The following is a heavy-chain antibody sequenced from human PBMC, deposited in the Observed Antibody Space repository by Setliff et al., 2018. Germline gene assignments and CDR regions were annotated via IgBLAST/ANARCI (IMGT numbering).Heavy chain of an antibody. D-gene: IGHD3-16*02. J-gene: IGHJ4*02. CDR2: IDYSGTI. Sequence: SETLSLTCTVSGGSISSGGYYWGWIRQPPGKGLEWIGSIDYSGTIYYNPSLKSRVTISVDTSKNQVSLKLSSVTAADTAVYYCARSGDYIWGSYRPYYFDHWGQGTLVTVSS. CDR3: ARSGDYIWGSYRPYYFDH. CDR1: GGSISSGGYY. V-gene: IGHV4-39*07.